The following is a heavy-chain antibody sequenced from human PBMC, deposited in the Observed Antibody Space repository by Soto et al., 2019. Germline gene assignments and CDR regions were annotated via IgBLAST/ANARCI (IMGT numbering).Heavy chain of an antibody. Sequence: PSETLSLTCAVSGASISSDNWWSWVRQPPGKGLEWLGEIYHSGSTNYNPSLKSRVTISVDESKNQFSLKLSSVTAADTAVYYCARAGVRARFFDYWGQGTLVTVSS. CDR2: IYHSGST. D-gene: IGHD3-10*01. V-gene: IGHV4-4*02. J-gene: IGHJ4*02. CDR3: ARAGVRARFFDY. CDR1: GASISSDNW.